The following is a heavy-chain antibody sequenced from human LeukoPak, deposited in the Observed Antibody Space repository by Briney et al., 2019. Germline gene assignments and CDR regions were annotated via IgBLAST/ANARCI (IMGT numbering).Heavy chain of an antibody. CDR3: ARDAVWDSSGWLNWFDP. CDR1: GYTFTGYY. J-gene: IGHJ5*02. V-gene: IGHV1-2*02. Sequence: ASVEVSCKASGYTFTGYYMHWVRQAPGQGLEWMGWINPNSGGTNYAQKFQGRVTMTRDTSISTAYMELSRLRSDDTAVYYCARDAVWDSSGWLNWFDPWGQGTLVTVSS. D-gene: IGHD6-19*01. CDR2: INPNSGGT.